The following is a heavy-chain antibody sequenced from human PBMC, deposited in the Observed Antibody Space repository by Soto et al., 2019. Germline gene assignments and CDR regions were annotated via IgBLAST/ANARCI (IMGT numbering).Heavy chain of an antibody. V-gene: IGHV3-33*01. J-gene: IGHJ2*01. D-gene: IGHD2-2*01. CDR1: GFTFSSYG. CDR2: IWYDGSNK. CDR3: ARDGGYCSSTSCDHWYFDL. Sequence: QVQLVESGGGVVQPGRSLRLSCAASGFTFSSYGMHWVRQAPGKGLEWVAVIWYDGSNKYYADSVKGRFTISRDNSKNTLYLQMNSLRAEDTAVYYCARDGGYCSSTSCDHWYFDLWGRGTLVTVSS.